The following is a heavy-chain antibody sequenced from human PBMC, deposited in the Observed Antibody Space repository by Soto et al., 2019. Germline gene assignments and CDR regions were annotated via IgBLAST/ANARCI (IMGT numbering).Heavy chain of an antibody. D-gene: IGHD3-9*01. Sequence: PSETLSLTCAVSGGSISSSNWWSWVRQPPGKGLEWIGEIYHSGSTNYNPSLKSRVTISVDKSKNQFSLKLCSVTAADTAVYYCARVDVDILTGYYYSGMDVWGQGPTVTVYS. V-gene: IGHV4-4*02. CDR2: IYHSGST. J-gene: IGHJ6*02. CDR3: ARVDVDILTGYYYSGMDV. CDR1: GGSISSSNW.